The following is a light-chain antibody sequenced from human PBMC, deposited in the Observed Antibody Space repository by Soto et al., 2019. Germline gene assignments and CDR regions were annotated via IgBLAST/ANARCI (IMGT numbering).Light chain of an antibody. CDR2: AVS. CDR3: TSYTNTNTLI. J-gene: IGLJ2*01. V-gene: IGLV2-14*03. CDR1: SSDVGGYDY. Sequence: QSALTQPASVSGSPGQSITISCTGTSSDVGGYDYVCWYQQYPGKAPQLMIYAVSNRPSGVSNRFSGSKSGSTASLTISGLQTEDEADYYCTSYTNTNTLIFGGGTKLTVL.